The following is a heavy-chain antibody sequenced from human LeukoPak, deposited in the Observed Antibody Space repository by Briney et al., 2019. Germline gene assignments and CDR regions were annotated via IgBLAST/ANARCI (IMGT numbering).Heavy chain of an antibody. CDR1: GFTFTNYW. V-gene: IGHV3-7*03. D-gene: IGHD3-22*01. J-gene: IGHJ4*02. CDR3: ARDGSSGYYFGFDY. CDR2: IKQDRSEK. Sequence: GGSLRLSCAASGFTFTNYWMSWVRQAPGKGLELVANIKQDRSEKYYVDSVKGRFTISRDNAKNSLYLQMNSLRSDDTAVYYCARDGSSGYYFGFDYWGQGTLVTVSS.